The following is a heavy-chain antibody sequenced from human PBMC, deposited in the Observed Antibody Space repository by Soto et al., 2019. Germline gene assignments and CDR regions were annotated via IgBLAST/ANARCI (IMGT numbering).Heavy chain of an antibody. CDR2: INHSGST. CDR1: GGSFSGYY. D-gene: IGHD2-15*01. Sequence: SETLSLTCAVYGGSFSGYYWSWIRQPPGKGLEWIGEINHSGSTNYNPSLKSRVTISVDTSKNQFSLKLSSVTAADTAVYYCARGPGYCSGGSCLNPKKTPSSYFDYWGQGTLVTVSS. V-gene: IGHV4-34*01. CDR3: ARGPGYCSGGSCLNPKKTPSSYFDY. J-gene: IGHJ4*02.